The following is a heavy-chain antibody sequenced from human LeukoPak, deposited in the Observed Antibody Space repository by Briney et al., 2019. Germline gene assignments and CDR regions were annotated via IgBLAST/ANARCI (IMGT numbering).Heavy chain of an antibody. V-gene: IGHV1-8*01. CDR1: GYTFTSYD. CDR3: ARWDSSSGWYVGPYYYYYGMDV. Sequence: ASVKVSCKASGYTFTSYDINWVRQATGQGLEWMGWMNPNSGNTGYAQKFQGRVTMTRNTSISTAYMELSSLRSEDTAVYYCARWDSSSGWYVGPYYYYYGMDVWGQGTTVTVSS. J-gene: IGHJ6*02. D-gene: IGHD6-19*01. CDR2: MNPNSGNT.